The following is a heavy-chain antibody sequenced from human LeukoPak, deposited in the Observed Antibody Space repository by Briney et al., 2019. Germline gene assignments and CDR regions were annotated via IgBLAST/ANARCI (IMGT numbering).Heavy chain of an antibody. CDR1: GYTFTSYG. CDR2: ISAYNGNT. Sequence: GASVKVSCKASGYTFTSYGISWVRQAPGQGLEWMGWISAYNGNTNYAQKFQGRVTMTEDTSTDTAYMELSSLRSEDTAVYYCATSGVIVVVPETSDAFDIWGQGTMVTVSS. CDR3: ATSGVIVVVPETSDAFDI. J-gene: IGHJ3*02. D-gene: IGHD2-2*01. V-gene: IGHV1-18*01.